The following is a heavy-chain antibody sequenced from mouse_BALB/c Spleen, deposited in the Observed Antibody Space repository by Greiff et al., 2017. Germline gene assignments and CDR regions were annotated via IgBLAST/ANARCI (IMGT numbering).Heavy chain of an antibody. J-gene: IGHJ4*01. D-gene: IGHD1-2*01. CDR1: GFNIKDTY. CDR2: IDPANGNT. CDR3: ARILRPYYYAMDY. Sequence: VQLQQSGAELVKPGASVKLSCTASGFNIKDTYMHWVKQRPEQGLEWIGRIDPANGNTKYDPKFQGKATIPADTSSNTAYLQLSSLTSEDTAVYYCARILRPYYYAMDYWGQGTSVTVSS. V-gene: IGHV14-3*02.